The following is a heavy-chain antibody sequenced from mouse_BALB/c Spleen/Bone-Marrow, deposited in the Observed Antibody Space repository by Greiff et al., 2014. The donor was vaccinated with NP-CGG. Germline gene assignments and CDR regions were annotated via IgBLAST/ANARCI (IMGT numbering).Heavy chain of an antibody. V-gene: IGHV1-9*01. CDR2: ILPGSGST. CDR1: GYTFSSYW. Sequence: VQLQQSGAELMKPGASVKISCKATGYTFSSYWIEWVKQRPGHGLEWIGEILPGSGSTNYNEKFKGKATFTADTSSNTAYMQLSSLISEDSAVYYCARGYAMDYWGQGTSVTVSS. CDR3: ARGYAMDY. J-gene: IGHJ4*01.